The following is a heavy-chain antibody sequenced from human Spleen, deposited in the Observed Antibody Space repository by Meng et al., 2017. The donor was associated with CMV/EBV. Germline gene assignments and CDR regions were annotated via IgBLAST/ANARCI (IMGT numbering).Heavy chain of an antibody. Sequence: ASVKVSCKASGYTFSGYYMHWVRQAPGQGLEWMGWINPKSGGTKYAQKFQDRVTMTRDTSIITAYMEVSGLRFDDTAVYYCAREWRTGYSGYGMDVWGQGTTVTVSS. CDR2: INPKSGGT. D-gene: IGHD5-12*01. CDR3: AREWRTGYSGYGMDV. J-gene: IGHJ6*02. CDR1: GYTFSGYY. V-gene: IGHV1-2*02.